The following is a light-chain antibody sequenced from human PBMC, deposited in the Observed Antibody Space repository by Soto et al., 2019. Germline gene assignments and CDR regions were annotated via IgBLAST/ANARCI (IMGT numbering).Light chain of an antibody. CDR3: CSYAGGSTGV. CDR2: EGS. V-gene: IGLV2-23*01. CDR1: SSDVGSYNL. Sequence: QSALTQPASVSGSPGQSITISCTGTSSDVGSYNLVSWYQQHPGKAPKLMIYEGSKRPSGVSNRFSGSKSGNTASLTISALQAEDEADCYCCSYAGGSTGVFGGGTAVTVL. J-gene: IGLJ3*02.